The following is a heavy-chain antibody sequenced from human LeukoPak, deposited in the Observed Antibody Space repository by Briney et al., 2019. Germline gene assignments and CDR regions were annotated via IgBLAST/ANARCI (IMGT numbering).Heavy chain of an antibody. CDR1: GFTFSSYG. Sequence: GGSLRLSRAASGFTFSSYGMHWVRQAPGKGLEWVAFIRYDGSNKYYADSVKGRFTISRDNSKNTLYLQMNSLRAEDTAVYYCAKAGPYYYDSSGSIDYWGQGTLVTVSS. V-gene: IGHV3-30*02. D-gene: IGHD3-22*01. CDR2: IRYDGSNK. CDR3: AKAGPYYYDSSGSIDY. J-gene: IGHJ4*02.